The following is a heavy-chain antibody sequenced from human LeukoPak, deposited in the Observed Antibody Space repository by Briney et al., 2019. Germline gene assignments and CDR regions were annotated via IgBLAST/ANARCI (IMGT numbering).Heavy chain of an antibody. J-gene: IGHJ3*02. V-gene: IGHV3-66*01. CDR3: ARDFSNYDAFDI. CDR2: IYSGGST. D-gene: IGHD4-11*01. CDR1: GFTFSDYY. Sequence: GGSLRLSCAASGFTFSDYYMSWVRQAPGKGLEWVSVIYSGGSTYYADSVKGRFTISRDNSKNTLYLQMNSLRAEDTAVYYCARDFSNYDAFDIWGQGTMVTVSS.